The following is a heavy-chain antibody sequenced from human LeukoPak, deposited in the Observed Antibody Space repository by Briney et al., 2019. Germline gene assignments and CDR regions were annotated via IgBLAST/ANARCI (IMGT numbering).Heavy chain of an antibody. J-gene: IGHJ5*02. Sequence: ASVKVSCKASGYTFTGYYMHWVRQAPGQGLEWMGWINPNSGGTNYAQKFQGRVTMTRDTSISTAYMELSRLRSDDTAVYYCARVRAGGGYSYGNYWFDPWGQGTLVTVSS. V-gene: IGHV1-2*02. D-gene: IGHD5-18*01. CDR3: ARVRAGGGYSYGNYWFDP. CDR1: GYTFTGYY. CDR2: INPNSGGT.